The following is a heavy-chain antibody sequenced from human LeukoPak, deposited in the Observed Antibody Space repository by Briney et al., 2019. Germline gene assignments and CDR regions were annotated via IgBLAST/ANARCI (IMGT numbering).Heavy chain of an antibody. J-gene: IGHJ4*02. CDR3: ARLVGATDSPSDY. V-gene: IGHV3-21*01. CDR1: GFTFSSYN. CDR2: ISSGSSYI. Sequence: GGTLRLSCAASGFTFSSYNMNWVRQSPGKGREWVSCISSGSSYIYYADSVKGRFTISRDNAKNSLYLQMNSLRAEDTAVYYCARLVGATDSPSDYWGQGSLVTVSS. D-gene: IGHD1-26*01.